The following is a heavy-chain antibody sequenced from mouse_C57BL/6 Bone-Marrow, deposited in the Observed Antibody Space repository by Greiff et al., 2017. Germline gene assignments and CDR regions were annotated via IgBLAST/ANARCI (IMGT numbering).Heavy chain of an antibody. Sequence: EVHLVESGGDLVKPGGSLKLSCAASGFTFSSYGMSWVRQTPDKRLEWVATISSGGSSTYYPDSVKGRFTISRDNAKNTLYLQMSSLKSEDTAMYYCARGSSTGAYWGQGTLVTVSA. V-gene: IGHV5-6*01. CDR3: ARGSSTGAY. J-gene: IGHJ3*01. CDR2: ISSGGSST. CDR1: GFTFSSYG. D-gene: IGHD1-1*01.